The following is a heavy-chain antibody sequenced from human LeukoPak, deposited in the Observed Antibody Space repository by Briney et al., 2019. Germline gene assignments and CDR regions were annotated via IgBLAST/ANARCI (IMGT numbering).Heavy chain of an antibody. V-gene: IGHV3-53*01. D-gene: IGHD3-22*01. Sequence: GGSLRLSCAASGFTVSSNYMSWVRQAPGKGLEWVSVIYSGGSTYYADSVKGRFTISRDNSKNTLYLQMNSLRAEDTPVYYCARAHYDSSGYYDYWGQGTLVTVSS. J-gene: IGHJ4*02. CDR2: IYSGGST. CDR3: ARAHYDSSGYYDY. CDR1: GFTVSSNY.